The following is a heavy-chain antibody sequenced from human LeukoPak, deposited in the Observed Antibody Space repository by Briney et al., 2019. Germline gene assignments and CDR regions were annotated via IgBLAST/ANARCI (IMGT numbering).Heavy chain of an antibody. CDR2: ISDSGHTI. CDR1: GFTFSTYE. V-gene: IGHV3-48*03. CDR3: ASVRDRDGPPGDY. D-gene: IGHD5-24*01. J-gene: IGHJ4*02. Sequence: PGGSLRLSCAASGFTFSTYEMNWVRRAPGKGLEWVSYISDSGHTIYYADSVKGRFTISRDNAKNSLCLQMNSLRDEDTAVYYCASVRDRDGPPGDYWGQGTLVTVSS.